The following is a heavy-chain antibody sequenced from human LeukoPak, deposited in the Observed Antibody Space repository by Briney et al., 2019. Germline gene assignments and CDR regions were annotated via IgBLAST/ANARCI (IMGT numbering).Heavy chain of an antibody. Sequence: GASVKVSCKASGYTFTSYYMHWVRQAPGQGLEWMGIINPSGGSTSYAQKFQGRVTMTRDTSTSTVYMELSSLRSEDTAVYYCARTSGVGATVEYYFDYWGQGTLVNVSS. CDR2: INPSGGST. D-gene: IGHD1-26*01. V-gene: IGHV1-46*01. CDR1: GYTFTSYY. CDR3: ARTSGVGATVEYYFDY. J-gene: IGHJ4*02.